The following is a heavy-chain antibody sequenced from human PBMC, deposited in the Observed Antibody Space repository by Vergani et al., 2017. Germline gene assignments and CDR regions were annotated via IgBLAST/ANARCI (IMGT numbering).Heavy chain of an antibody. V-gene: IGHV1-69*13. CDR2: IIPVFGML. CDR3: AIRNMPRYHFDS. CDR1: GFTFHNYG. D-gene: IGHD2-2*01. J-gene: IGHJ4*02. Sequence: QVHLEQSGNELKTPGASAKVSCTTSGFTFHNYGLNWVRQAPGQGLEWIGRIIPVFGMLNHGQRFEGRVTISADEATSTAYMELTNLRSDDTAVYYCAIRNMPRYHFDSWGPGTLVTVSS.